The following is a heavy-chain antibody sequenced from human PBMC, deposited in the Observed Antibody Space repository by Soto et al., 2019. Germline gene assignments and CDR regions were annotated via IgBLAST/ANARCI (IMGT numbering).Heavy chain of an antibody. Sequence: QVQLVQSGAEVKRPGSSVKVSCESSGDTFNSYVISWVRQAPGQGLEWMGGIIPIIGVTHYAQKFQGRVTISALSSTGTAYMELTNLASEDTALYYCARESLGAKGADHWGQGTLVTVSS. CDR1: GDTFNSYV. J-gene: IGHJ4*02. CDR2: IIPIIGVT. CDR3: ARESLGAKGADH. D-gene: IGHD3-16*01. V-gene: IGHV1-69*17.